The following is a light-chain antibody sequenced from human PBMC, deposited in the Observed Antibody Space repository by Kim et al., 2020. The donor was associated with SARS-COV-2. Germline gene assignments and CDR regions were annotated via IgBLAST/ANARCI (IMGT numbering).Light chain of an antibody. CDR1: QSVGND. CDR3: QHYTSWPLA. J-gene: IGKJ1*01. V-gene: IGKV3-15*01. CDR2: SAS. Sequence: VSPGDRATLSCRASQSVGNDLAWYQQKLGQAPRLLIYSASTRATDIPARFSGSGSGTEFTLTISSLQSEDFAVYYCQHYTSWPLAFGQGTKVYIK.